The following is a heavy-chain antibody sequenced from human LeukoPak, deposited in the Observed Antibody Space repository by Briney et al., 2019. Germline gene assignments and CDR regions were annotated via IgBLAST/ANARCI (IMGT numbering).Heavy chain of an antibody. D-gene: IGHD3-22*01. CDR2: INSDGSST. Sequence: PGGSLRLSCAASGFTFSSYWMHWVRQAPGKGLVWVSRINSDGSSTSYADSVKGRFTISRDNAKSTLYLQMNSLRAGDTAVYYCARGFDYYDSSGYYRYWGQGTLVTVSS. J-gene: IGHJ4*02. CDR3: ARGFDYYDSSGYYRY. CDR1: GFTFSSYW. V-gene: IGHV3-74*01.